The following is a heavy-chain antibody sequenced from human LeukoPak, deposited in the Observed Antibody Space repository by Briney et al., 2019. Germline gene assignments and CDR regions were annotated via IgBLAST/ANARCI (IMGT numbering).Heavy chain of an antibody. J-gene: IGHJ4*02. CDR3: ATYYDSSGYKLDY. V-gene: IGHV4-4*02. Sequence: SETLSLTCAVSGCSITSNNWWTWVRQPPGKGMEWIGEIYHSGSTNYNPSLKSRVTISVDKSKNQFSLKLSSVTAADTAVYYCATYYDSSGYKLDYWGQGTLVTVSP. CDR2: IYHSGST. D-gene: IGHD3-22*01. CDR1: GCSITSNNW.